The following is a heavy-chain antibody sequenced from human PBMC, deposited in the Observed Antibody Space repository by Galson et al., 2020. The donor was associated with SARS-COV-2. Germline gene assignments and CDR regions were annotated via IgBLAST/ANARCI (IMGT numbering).Heavy chain of an antibody. D-gene: IGHD3-9*01. Sequence: SETLSLTCTVSGGSISSSNNYWGWVRQNPGKGLEWFGSTYYSGSGYYNPSLTSRLTIPVDTSKNQFFMKLTSVTAADTAVYYCARQILTGYYSFYYFDYWGQGALITVSS. CDR3: ARQILTGYYSFYYFDY. CDR2: TYYSGSG. V-gene: IGHV4-39*01. CDR1: GGSISSSNNY. J-gene: IGHJ4*02.